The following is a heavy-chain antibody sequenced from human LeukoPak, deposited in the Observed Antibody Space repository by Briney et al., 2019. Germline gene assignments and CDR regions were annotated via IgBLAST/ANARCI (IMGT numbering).Heavy chain of an antibody. V-gene: IGHV3-23*01. CDR1: GFTFSSYA. J-gene: IGHJ4*02. Sequence: PGGSLRLSCAASGFTFSSYAMSWVRQAPGKGLEWVSAIRGSGGSTYYADSVKGRFTISRDNSKNTLYLQMNSLRAEDTAVYYCATYYDFWSGAVYYFDYWGQGNLVTVSS. D-gene: IGHD3-3*01. CDR3: ATYYDFWSGAVYYFDY. CDR2: IRGSGGST.